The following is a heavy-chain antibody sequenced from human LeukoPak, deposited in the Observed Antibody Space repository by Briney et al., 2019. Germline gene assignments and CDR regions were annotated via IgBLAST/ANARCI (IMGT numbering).Heavy chain of an antibody. CDR2: ISYDGSNK. J-gene: IGHJ4*02. CDR1: GFTFSSYG. V-gene: IGHV3-30*18. D-gene: IGHD3-9*01. CDR3: AKFGYDISFVL. Sequence: GGSLRLSCAASGFTFSSYGMHWVRQAPGKGLEWVAVISYDGSNKYYADSVKGRFTISRDNSKNTLYLQMNSQRAEDTAVYYCAKFGYDISFVLWGQGTLVTVSS.